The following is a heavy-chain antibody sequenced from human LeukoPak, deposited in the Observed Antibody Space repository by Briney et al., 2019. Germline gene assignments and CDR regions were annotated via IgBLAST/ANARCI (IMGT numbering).Heavy chain of an antibody. CDR2: IYHTGNT. J-gene: IGHJ5*02. D-gene: IGHD3-10*02. CDR3: ARGFFVRENPGSWFDP. CDR1: GGSISSGGYS. V-gene: IGHV4-30-2*01. Sequence: PSQTLSLTCAVSGGSISSGGYSWNWIRQPPGKGLEWIGYIYHTGNTFYNPSLKSRVTISVDRSTNQFSLRLTSVTAADTAVYYCARGFFVRENPGSWFDPWGQGTLVTVSP.